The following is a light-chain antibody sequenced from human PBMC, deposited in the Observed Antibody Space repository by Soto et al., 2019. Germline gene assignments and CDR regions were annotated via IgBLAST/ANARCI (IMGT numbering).Light chain of an antibody. CDR1: QSVRSY. CDR2: DAS. Sequence: IVMTQPPATLSVSPGERATLSCRASQSVRSYLAWYQQKPGQAPRLLIYDASNRATDIPARFSGSGSGTDFTLTISSLDPEDSAVYYCHQRSKWPLTFGGGTKVDIK. V-gene: IGKV3-11*01. CDR3: HQRSKWPLT. J-gene: IGKJ4*01.